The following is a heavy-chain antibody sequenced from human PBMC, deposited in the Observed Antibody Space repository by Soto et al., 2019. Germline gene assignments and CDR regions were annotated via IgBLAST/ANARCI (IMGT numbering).Heavy chain of an antibody. CDR1: GGTFSKYA. J-gene: IGHJ6*02. D-gene: IGHD3-22*01. V-gene: IGHV1-69*01. CDR3: ARAWPPATMIVLDSDNYGMDV. CDR2: IIPLFDAA. Sequence: QVQLVQSGAEVKKPGSSVKVSCKASGGTFSKYAFSWMRQAPGQGLEWMGGIIPLFDAADYAQRFQGRVRITADESTTTAYMELSSLRSDDTAIYYCARAWPPATMIVLDSDNYGMDVWGQGTTVTVSS.